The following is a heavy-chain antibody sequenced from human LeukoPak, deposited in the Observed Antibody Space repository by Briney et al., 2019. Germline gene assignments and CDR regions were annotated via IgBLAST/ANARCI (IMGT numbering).Heavy chain of an antibody. CDR2: INPNSGGT. D-gene: IGHD6-13*01. V-gene: IGHV1-2*06. Sequence: ASVKVSCKASGYTFTGYCMHWVRQAPGQGLEWMGRINPNSGGTNYAQKFQGRVTMTRDTSISTAYMELSRLRSDDTAVYYCARGSSSWYGVGDYWGQGTLVTVSS. CDR3: ARGSSSWYGVGDY. J-gene: IGHJ4*02. CDR1: GYTFTGYC.